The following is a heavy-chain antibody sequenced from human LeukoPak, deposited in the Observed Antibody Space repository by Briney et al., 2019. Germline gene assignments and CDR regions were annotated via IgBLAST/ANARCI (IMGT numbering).Heavy chain of an antibody. CDR1: GFSFSDFY. CDR3: AREARGSGRDFDY. D-gene: IGHD1-26*01. J-gene: IGHJ4*02. Sequence: GGSLRLSCAASGFSFSDFYMSWIRQAPGMGLEWISYIGTRSNPIYYADSVKGRFTISRDDAKNSLYLQMNSMRDEDTAVYFCAREARGSGRDFDYWGQGILVTVSS. CDR2: IGTRSNPI. V-gene: IGHV3-11*01.